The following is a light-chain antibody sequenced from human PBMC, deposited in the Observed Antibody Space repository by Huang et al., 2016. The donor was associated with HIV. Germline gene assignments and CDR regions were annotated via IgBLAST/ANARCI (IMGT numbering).Light chain of an antibody. CDR2: TVS. CDR3: QQSFSVPRT. V-gene: IGKV1-39*01. Sequence: DIQMTQSPPSLSASVGDRVTFTCRADQNITKSLNWYQQKQGKAPNLLIYTVSTLESGVPSRFMGSGSGSRFTLNIGNLQPEDFATYYCQQSFSVPRTFG. CDR1: QNITKS. J-gene: IGKJ1*01.